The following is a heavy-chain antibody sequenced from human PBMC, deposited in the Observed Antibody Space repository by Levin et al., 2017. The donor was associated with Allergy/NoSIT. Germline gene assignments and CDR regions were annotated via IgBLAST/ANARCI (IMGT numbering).Heavy chain of an antibody. CDR3: ASGLVVVIKFDY. CDR1: GGSISSSSYY. CDR2: IYYSGST. V-gene: IGHV4-39*07. Sequence: SETLSLTCTVSGGSISSSSYYWGWIRQPPGKGLEWIGSIYYSGSTYYNPSLKSRVTISVDTSKNQFSLKLSSVTAADTAVYYCASGLVVVIKFDYWGQGTLVTVSS. D-gene: IGHD3-22*01. J-gene: IGHJ4*02.